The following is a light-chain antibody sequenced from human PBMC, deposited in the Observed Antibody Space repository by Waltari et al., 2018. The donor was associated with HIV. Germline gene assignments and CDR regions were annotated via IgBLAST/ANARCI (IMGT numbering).Light chain of an antibody. CDR2: DAS. Sequence: AIQFTQSPSSLSVSVGDRVTISCRASQGIGSSLAWHQQKPGNAPKLLIYDASNLKSGVPSRFSGSGSGTDFTLTISSLQPEDFAIYYCQQFNRYPLTFGGGTKVEIK. CDR3: QQFNRYPLT. J-gene: IGKJ4*01. V-gene: IGKV1-13*02. CDR1: QGIGSS.